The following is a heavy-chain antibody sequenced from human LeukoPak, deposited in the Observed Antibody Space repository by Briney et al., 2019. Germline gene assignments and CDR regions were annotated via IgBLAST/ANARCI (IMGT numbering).Heavy chain of an antibody. CDR1: GYTFTSYG. D-gene: IGHD6-19*01. J-gene: IGHJ4*02. V-gene: IGHV1-2*02. Sequence: GASVKVSCKASGYTFTSYGISWVRQAPGQGLEWMGWINPNSGGTNYAQKFQGRVTMTRDTSISTAYMELSRLRSDDTAVYYCARVQWLAPDYWGQGTLVTVSS. CDR3: ARVQWLAPDY. CDR2: INPNSGGT.